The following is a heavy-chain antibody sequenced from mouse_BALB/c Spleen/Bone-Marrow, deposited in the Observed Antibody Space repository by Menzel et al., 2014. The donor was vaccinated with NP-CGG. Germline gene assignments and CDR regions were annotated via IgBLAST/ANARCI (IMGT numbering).Heavy chain of an antibody. Sequence: DVMLVESGPDLVKPSQSLSLTCTVTDYSITSGYSWHWIRQFPGNKLAWMGYIHYSGSPNYNPSLKSRISITRDTSKNQFFLQLNSVTTEDTATYYCARDYYGWFAYWGQGTLVTVSA. CDR3: ARDYYGWFAY. CDR2: IHYSGSP. CDR1: DYSITSGYS. V-gene: IGHV3-1*02. D-gene: IGHD1-1*01. J-gene: IGHJ3*01.